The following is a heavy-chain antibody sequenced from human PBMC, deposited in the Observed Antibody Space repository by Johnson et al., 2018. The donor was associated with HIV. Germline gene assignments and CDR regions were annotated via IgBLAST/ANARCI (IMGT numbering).Heavy chain of an antibody. D-gene: IGHD1-26*01. Sequence: QVQLVESGGGVVQPGRSLRLSCAASGFTFSSYGMHWVRQAPGKGLEWVAVIWYDGSNKYYADSVKGRFTISRDNARNSLYLQMNSLRAEDTAVYYCARASGVGANDAFDISCQWTVVTVSS. CDR2: IWYDGSNK. CDR3: ARASGVGANDAFDI. CDR1: GFTFSSYG. V-gene: IGHV3-33*01. J-gene: IGHJ3*02.